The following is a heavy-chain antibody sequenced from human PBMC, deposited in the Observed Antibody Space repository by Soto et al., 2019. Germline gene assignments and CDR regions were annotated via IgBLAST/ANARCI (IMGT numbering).Heavy chain of an antibody. V-gene: IGHV5-51*01. CDR1: GYSFTSYW. J-gene: IGHJ6*02. CDR2: IYPGDSDT. D-gene: IGHD3-10*01. CDR3: ARKAKYYYGSGRKYYYYYGMDV. Sequence: GESLKISCKGSGYSFTSYWIGWVRQMPGKGLEWMGIIYPGDSDTRYSPSFQGQVTISADKSISTAYLQWSSLKASDTAMYYCARKAKYYYGSGRKYYYYYGMDVWGQGTTVTVSS.